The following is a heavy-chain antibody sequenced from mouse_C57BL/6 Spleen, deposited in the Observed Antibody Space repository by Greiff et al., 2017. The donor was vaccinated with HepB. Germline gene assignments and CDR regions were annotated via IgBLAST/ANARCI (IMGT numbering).Heavy chain of an antibody. CDR2: IWRGGST. J-gene: IGHJ2*01. Sequence: QVQLKESGPGLVQPSQSLSITCTVSGFSLTSYGVHWVRQSPGKGLEWLGVIWRGGSTDYNAAFMSRLSITKDNSKSQVFFKMNSLQADDTAIYYCAKIGPYYSNYDYFDYWGQGTPLTVSS. CDR3: AKIGPYYSNYDYFDY. CDR1: GFSLTSYG. D-gene: IGHD2-5*01. V-gene: IGHV2-5*01.